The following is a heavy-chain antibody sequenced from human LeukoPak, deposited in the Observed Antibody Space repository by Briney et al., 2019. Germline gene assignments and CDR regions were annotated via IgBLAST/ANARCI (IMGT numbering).Heavy chain of an antibody. J-gene: IGHJ1*01. CDR2: IKQDGSEK. CDR1: GFTFSNYW. Sequence: PGGSLRLSCAASGFTFSNYWMSWVRQAPGKGLEWVANIKQDGSEKNYVDSVKGRFTISRDNAKNSLYLQMNSLRAEDTAVYYCARDLMGATHYFQHWGQGTLVTVSS. V-gene: IGHV3-7*01. CDR3: ARDLMGATHYFQH. D-gene: IGHD1-26*01.